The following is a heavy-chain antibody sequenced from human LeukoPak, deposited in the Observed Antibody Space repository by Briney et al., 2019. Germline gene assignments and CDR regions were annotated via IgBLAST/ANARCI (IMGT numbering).Heavy chain of an antibody. V-gene: IGHV4-39*01. D-gene: IGHD3-22*01. CDR3: ARHLSPYYYDGSGSIDY. Sequence: SETLSLTCTVSGGSISSSSNYWGWIRQPPGKGLEWIGSIYYSGSTYYNPSLKSRVTISVDTSKNQFSLKLSSVTAADTAVYHCARHLSPYYYDGSGSIDYWGQGTLVTVSS. J-gene: IGHJ4*02. CDR2: IYYSGST. CDR1: GGSISSSSNY.